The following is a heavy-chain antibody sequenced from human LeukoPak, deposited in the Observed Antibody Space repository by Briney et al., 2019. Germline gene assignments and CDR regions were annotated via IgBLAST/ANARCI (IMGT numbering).Heavy chain of an antibody. Sequence: PSQTLSLTYTVSGGYISSGGYWWSWIRQHPEKGLEWIGYICHSGSTDYNPPLQSRVTISVDMSKNQFSLELTSVTAADTAVYYCARSRGYCSGGTCYRLWFDHWGQGTLVTVSS. CDR3: ARSRGYCSGGTCYRLWFDH. D-gene: IGHD2-15*01. J-gene: IGHJ5*02. V-gene: IGHV4-31*03. CDR2: ICHSGST. CDR1: GGYISSGGYW.